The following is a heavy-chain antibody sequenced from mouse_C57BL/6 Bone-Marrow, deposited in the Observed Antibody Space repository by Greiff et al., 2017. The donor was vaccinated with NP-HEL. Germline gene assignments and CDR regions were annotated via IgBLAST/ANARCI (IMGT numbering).Heavy chain of an antibody. J-gene: IGHJ2*01. CDR3: ARRRGMVTTRYFDY. D-gene: IGHD2-2*01. CDR1: GYTFTSYW. V-gene: IGHV1-64*01. Sequence: VQLQQPGAELVKPGASVKLSCKASGYTFTSYWMHWVKQRPGQGLEWIGMIHPNSGSTNYNEKFKSKATLTVDKSSSTAYMQLSSLTSEDSAVYYCARRRGMVTTRYFDYWGQGTTLTVSS. CDR2: IHPNSGST.